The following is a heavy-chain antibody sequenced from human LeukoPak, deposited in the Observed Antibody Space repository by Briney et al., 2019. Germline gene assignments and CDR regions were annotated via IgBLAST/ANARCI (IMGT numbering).Heavy chain of an antibody. Sequence: PSETLSLTCTVSGGSISSYYWSWIRQPPGKGLEWIGYIYYSGSTNYNPSLKSRGTISVDTSKNQFSLKLSSVTAADTAVYYCARGTKALLWFGELLYDYYYYYMDVWGKGTTVTVSS. V-gene: IGHV4-59*01. D-gene: IGHD3-10*01. CDR3: ARGTKALLWFGELLYDYYYYYMDV. CDR1: GGSISSYY. CDR2: IYYSGST. J-gene: IGHJ6*03.